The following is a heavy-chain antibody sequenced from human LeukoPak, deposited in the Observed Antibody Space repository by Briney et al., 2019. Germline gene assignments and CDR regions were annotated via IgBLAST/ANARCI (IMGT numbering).Heavy chain of an antibody. CDR1: GGSFSGYY. V-gene: IGHV4-34*01. Sequence: SETLSLTCAVYGGSFSGYYWSWVRQPPGKGLEWIGEINHSGSTNYNPSLKSRVTISVDTSKNQFSLKLSSVTAADTAVYYCARGGITLYRRRAFDIWGQGTMVTVSS. CDR3: ARGGITLYRRRAFDI. CDR2: INHSGST. J-gene: IGHJ3*02. D-gene: IGHD3-10*02.